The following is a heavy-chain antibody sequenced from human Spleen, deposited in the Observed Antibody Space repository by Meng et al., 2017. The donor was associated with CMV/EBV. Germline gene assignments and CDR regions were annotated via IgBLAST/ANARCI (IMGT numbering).Heavy chain of an antibody. J-gene: IGHJ4*02. D-gene: IGHD1-26*01. CDR2: INDGGST. CDR1: GGSFSNYY. CDR3: ARGTRNTEVGNYYFDS. Sequence: YGGSFSNYYWNWIRQPPGKGLEWLGEINDGGSTNYNPSLKSRVTISVDTFKNQFSLKLSSVTAADTAVYYCARGTRNTEVGNYYFDSWGQGILVTVSS. V-gene: IGHV4-34*01.